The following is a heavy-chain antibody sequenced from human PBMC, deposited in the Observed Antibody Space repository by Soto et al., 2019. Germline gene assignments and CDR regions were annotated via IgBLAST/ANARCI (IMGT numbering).Heavy chain of an antibody. J-gene: IGHJ4*02. D-gene: IGHD4-4*01. CDR2: IYYDGNT. CDR3: ARGGLQRYVEY. Sequence: PSETLSLTCTVSGDSITSSSHYWGWIRQPPGKGLECIANIYYDGNTYYNPSLKSRVAISLDTSKNQFSLRLNSVTAADTAVYYCARGGLQRYVEYWGQGTLVTVSS. V-gene: IGHV4-39*07. CDR1: GDSITSSSHY.